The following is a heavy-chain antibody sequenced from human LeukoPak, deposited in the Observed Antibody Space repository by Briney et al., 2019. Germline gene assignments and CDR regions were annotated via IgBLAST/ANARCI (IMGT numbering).Heavy chain of an antibody. D-gene: IGHD4-23*01. CDR2: IYHSGST. V-gene: IGHV4-38-2*02. Sequence: SETLSLTCTVSGYSISSGYYWGWIRQPPGKGLEWIGSIYHSGSTYYNPSLKRRVTISVDTSKNQFSLKLSSVTAADTAVYYCARDSRNDYGGTYNWFDPWGQGTLVTVSS. CDR3: ARDSRNDYGGTYNWFDP. CDR1: GYSISSGYY. J-gene: IGHJ5*02.